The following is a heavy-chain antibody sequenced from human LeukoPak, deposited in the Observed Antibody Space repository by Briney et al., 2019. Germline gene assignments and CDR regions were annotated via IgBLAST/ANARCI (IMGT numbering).Heavy chain of an antibody. J-gene: IGHJ6*02. CDR3: ARDGYRWNGMDV. Sequence: GGSLRLSCAASGFTFSSYSMNWVRQAPGKGLEWVSSISSSSSYIYYADSVKGRFTISRGNAKNSLYLQMNSLRAEDTAVYYCARDGYRWNGMDVWGQGTTVTVSS. CDR1: GFTFSSYS. V-gene: IGHV3-21*01. D-gene: IGHD5-12*01. CDR2: ISSSSSYI.